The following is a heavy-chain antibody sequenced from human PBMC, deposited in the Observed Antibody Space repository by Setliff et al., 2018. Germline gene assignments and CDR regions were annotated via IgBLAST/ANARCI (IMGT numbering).Heavy chain of an antibody. Sequence: SETLSLTCAVSGFSSTNGYYWGWIRQSPGKQLEWIGNIFQSGITFYNPSLKSRVTISLDPSQNQFSLKLRSVTAADTAVYFCARVGGLLVATMPFDYWGPGTLVTVSS. CDR3: ARVGGLLVATMPFDY. V-gene: IGHV4-38-2*01. CDR1: GFSSTNGYY. D-gene: IGHD5-12*01. CDR2: IFQSGIT. J-gene: IGHJ4*02.